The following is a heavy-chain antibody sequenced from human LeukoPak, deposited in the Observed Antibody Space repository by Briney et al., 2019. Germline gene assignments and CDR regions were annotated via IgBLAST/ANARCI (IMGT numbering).Heavy chain of an antibody. CDR2: LYSDGST. CDR1: GFTFTNYG. V-gene: IGHV3-NL1*01. Sequence: GGSLRLSCVASGFTFTNYGMHWARQAPGKGLEWVSVLYSDGSTYYSDSVKGRFTLSRDNSKNSLYLQMNSLRAEDTAVYYCARDLDIVTGYYPPPLLYWGQGTLVTVSS. J-gene: IGHJ4*02. CDR3: ARDLDIVTGYYPPPLLY. D-gene: IGHD3-9*01.